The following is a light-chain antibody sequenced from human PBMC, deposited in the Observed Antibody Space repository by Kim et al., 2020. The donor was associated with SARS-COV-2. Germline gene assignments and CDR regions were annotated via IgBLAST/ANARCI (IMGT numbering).Light chain of an antibody. V-gene: IGLV1-51*01. CDR2: DND. CDR1: SSNIGNNY. CDR3: GTWDNSLRAVV. J-gene: IGLJ3*02. Sequence: GQKVTISCSGSSSNIGNNYVSWYQHLPGTAPRLLIYDNDKRPSGIPDRFSDSKSGTSATLGITGLQTGDEADYYCGTWDNSLRAVVFGGGTQLTVL.